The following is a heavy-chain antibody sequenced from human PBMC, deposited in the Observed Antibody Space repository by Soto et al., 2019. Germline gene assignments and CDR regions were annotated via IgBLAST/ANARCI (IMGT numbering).Heavy chain of an antibody. CDR2: FKSKTEGGTT. V-gene: IGHV3-15*07. J-gene: IGHJ4*02. D-gene: IGHD5-18*01. Sequence: DVQLVESGGGLVKPGGSLRLSCAASGFTFSNAWMNWFRQAPGKELEWVVGFKSKTEGGTTANTARVKGRFTISRDDSKNARYLQMNSLKTEDTAVYYCTTGPSLGRLAMAYYFDYWGQGTLVTVS. CDR3: TTGPSLGRLAMAYYFDY. CDR1: GFTFSNAW.